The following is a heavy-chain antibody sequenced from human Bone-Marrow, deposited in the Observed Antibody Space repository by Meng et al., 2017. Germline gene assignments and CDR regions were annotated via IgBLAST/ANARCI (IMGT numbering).Heavy chain of an antibody. CDR2: LSGSSGNT. CDR1: GFRFSVYV. J-gene: IGHJ1*01. Sequence: EVQRLGSGGGLVQHGGSLGLSCAASGFRFSVYVLSWVREPPGKGLECVSSLSGSSGNTYYADSVKGRFTISRDNSKNTVYLQMNSLRAEDTAIYYCAKIAGGGWGQGTLVTVSS. CDR3: AKIAGGG. V-gene: IGHV3-23*01. D-gene: IGHD3-10*01.